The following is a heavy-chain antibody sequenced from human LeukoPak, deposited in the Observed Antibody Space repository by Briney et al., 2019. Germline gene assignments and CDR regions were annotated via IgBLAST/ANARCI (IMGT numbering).Heavy chain of an antibody. CDR3: ASSGYDLSGFDY. D-gene: IGHD5-12*01. V-gene: IGHV4-59*01. CDR1: GDSISNSY. CDR2: IYYSGST. Sequence: SETLSLTCTVSGDSISNSYWSWIRQPPGEALEWIGYIYYSGSTNYNPSLKSRVTISVDTSKNQFSLKLSSVTAADTAVYYCASSGYDLSGFDYWGQGTLVTVSS. J-gene: IGHJ4*02.